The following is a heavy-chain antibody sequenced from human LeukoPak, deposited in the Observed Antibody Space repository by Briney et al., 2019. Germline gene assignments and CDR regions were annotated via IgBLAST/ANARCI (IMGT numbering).Heavy chain of an antibody. Sequence: ASVTISCKASGYTFTSYGISWVRQAPGQGLEWMGWISAYNGNTNYAQKLQGRVTMTTDTSTSTAYMELRSLRSDDTAVYYCARSLSGLGYCSSTSCPHNWFDPWGQGTLVTVSS. D-gene: IGHD2-2*01. CDR2: ISAYNGNT. CDR1: GYTFTSYG. J-gene: IGHJ5*02. V-gene: IGHV1-18*01. CDR3: ARSLSGLGYCSSTSCPHNWFDP.